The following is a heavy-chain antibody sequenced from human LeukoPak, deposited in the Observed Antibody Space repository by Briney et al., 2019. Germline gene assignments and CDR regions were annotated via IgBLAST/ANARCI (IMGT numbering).Heavy chain of an antibody. CDR2: INPNSGGT. CDR3: AKGAYIAADPYYFDY. D-gene: IGHD6-13*01. CDR1: GYTFTGYY. J-gene: IGHJ4*02. Sequence: ASVKVSCKASGYTFTGYYMHWVRQAPGQGLEWMGWINPNSGGTNYAQKFQGRVTMTRDTSISTAYMELSRLRSEDTAVYYCAKGAYIAADPYYFDYWGQGTLVTVSS. V-gene: IGHV1-2*02.